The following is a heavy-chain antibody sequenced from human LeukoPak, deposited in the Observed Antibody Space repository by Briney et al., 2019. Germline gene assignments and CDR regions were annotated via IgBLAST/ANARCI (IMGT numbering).Heavy chain of an antibody. J-gene: IGHJ4*02. Sequence: GESLKISCQGSGYNFISNWIGWVRQTPGKGLEFLGIIYPHDSATIYSPSFQGQVTISADKSISTAYLQWSSLKASDTAMYYCARLFHYYGSGSYSAFDYWGQGTLVTVSS. D-gene: IGHD3-10*01. CDR3: ARLFHYYGSGSYSAFDY. CDR1: GYNFISNW. CDR2: IYPHDSAT. V-gene: IGHV5-51*01.